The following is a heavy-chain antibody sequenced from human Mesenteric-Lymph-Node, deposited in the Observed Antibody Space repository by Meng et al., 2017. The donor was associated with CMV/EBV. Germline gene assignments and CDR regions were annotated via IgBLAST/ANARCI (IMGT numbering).Heavy chain of an antibody. V-gene: IGHV3-11*01. J-gene: IGHJ6*02. CDR3: ARDWCSSTSCYSSGVMDV. CDR1: GFTFSDYY. D-gene: IGHD2-2*01. Sequence: GGSLRLSCAASGFTFSDYYMSWIRQAPGKGLEWVSYISSSGSTIYYADSVKGRFTISRDNAKNSLYLQMISLRAEDTAVYYCARDWCSSTSCYSSGVMDVWGQGTTVTVSS. CDR2: ISSSGSTI.